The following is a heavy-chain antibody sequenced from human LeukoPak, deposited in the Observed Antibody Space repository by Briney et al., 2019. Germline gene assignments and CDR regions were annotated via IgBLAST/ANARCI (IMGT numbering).Heavy chain of an antibody. V-gene: IGHV4-34*01. CDR1: SGSFSGYF. D-gene: IGHD1-26*01. CDR3: ARRPRSSGSHDGPSGLDY. CDR2: INHSGST. J-gene: IGHJ4*02. Sequence: SETLSLTCAVYSGSFSGYFWSWIRQPPGKGLEWIGEINHSGSTNYNPSLKSRVTISVDTSKNQFSLKLRSVTAADTAVYYCARRPRSSGSHDGPSGLDYWGQGTLVTVSS.